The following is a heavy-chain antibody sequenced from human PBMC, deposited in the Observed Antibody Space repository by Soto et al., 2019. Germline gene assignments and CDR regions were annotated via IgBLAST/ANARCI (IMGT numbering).Heavy chain of an antibody. CDR3: AREFEEPHPDLEL. V-gene: IGHV3-21*06. CDR1: GFTFTRYS. Sequence: GRALRLYCAASGFTFTRYSMNWVRQAPGKGLEWVSSISSTTNYIYYGDSMKGRFTISRDNAKNSLYLEMNSLRAEDTAVYYRAREFEEPHPDLELWGQGTPVTVSS. CDR2: ISSTTNYI. J-gene: IGHJ4*02. D-gene: IGHD3-10*01.